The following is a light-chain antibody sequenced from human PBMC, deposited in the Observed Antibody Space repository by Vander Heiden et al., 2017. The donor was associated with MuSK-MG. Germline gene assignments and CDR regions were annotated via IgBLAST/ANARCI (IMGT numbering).Light chain of an antibody. CDR3: QQYGSSRFT. CDR2: GAS. V-gene: IGKV3-20*01. J-gene: IGKJ4*01. CDR1: QSFSSSY. Sequence: EIVLTQSPGTLSLSPGERATLSCKASQSFSSSYLAWYQQKPGQAPRLLIYGASSRATGIPDRFSGSGSGTDFTLTISRLEPEDFAVYYCQQYGSSRFTFGGGTKVXIK.